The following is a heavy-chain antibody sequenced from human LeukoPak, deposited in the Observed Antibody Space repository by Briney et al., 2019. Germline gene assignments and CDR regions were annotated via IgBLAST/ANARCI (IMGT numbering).Heavy chain of an antibody. D-gene: IGHD3-16*02. CDR1: GFTFSSYW. CDR3: ARERHSPSSYDYVWGSYLSI. J-gene: IGHJ3*02. CDR2: INSDGSST. V-gene: IGHV3-74*01. Sequence: GGSLRLSCAASGFTFSSYWVHWVRQAPGKGLVWVSRINSDGSSTSYADSVKGRFTISRDNAKNTLYLQINSLRAEDTAVYYCARERHSPSSYDYVWGSYLSIWGQGTMVTVSS.